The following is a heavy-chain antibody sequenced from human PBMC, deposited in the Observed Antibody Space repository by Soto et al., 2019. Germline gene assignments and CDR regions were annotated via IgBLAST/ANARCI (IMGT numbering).Heavy chain of an antibody. V-gene: IGHV5-51*01. CDR1: GYSFTSQW. Sequence: PGESLKISCQGSGYSFTSQWIAWVRQMPGKGLEWMGIIYPGDSDTRYSPSFQGQVTISADKSISTAYLQWSSLKASDTAMYYCARHEEYCTTTSCYGLDYWGQGTLVTVSS. CDR3: ARHEEYCTTTSCYGLDY. CDR2: IYPGDSDT. D-gene: IGHD2-2*01. J-gene: IGHJ4*02.